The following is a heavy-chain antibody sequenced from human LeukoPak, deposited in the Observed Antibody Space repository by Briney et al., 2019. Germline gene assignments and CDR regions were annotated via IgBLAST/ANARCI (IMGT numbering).Heavy chain of an antibody. Sequence: PGGSLRLSCAASGFTFSSYAMSWVRQAPGKGREWVSAISGSGGSTYYADSVKGRFTISRDNSKNTLYLQMNSLRAEDTAVYYCAKNGVAYYDFWSGYHLQDWGQGTLVTVSS. D-gene: IGHD3-3*01. CDR2: ISGSGGST. CDR1: GFTFSSYA. V-gene: IGHV3-23*01. J-gene: IGHJ4*02. CDR3: AKNGVAYYDFWSGYHLQD.